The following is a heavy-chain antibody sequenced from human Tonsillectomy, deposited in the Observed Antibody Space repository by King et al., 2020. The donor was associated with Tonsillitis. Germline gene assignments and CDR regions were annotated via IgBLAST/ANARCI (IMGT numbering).Heavy chain of an antibody. CDR2: VIPTFGAR. CDR3: ARIKMVVIRGVIMDWYFDL. Sequence: QVQLVESGAEVKQPGSSVKISCEPSGGSFNSQLISWLRQAPGQGLEWMGGVIPTFGARNYARQFEGRVTVTADESTNTAYMELNSLTSEDTAVYLCARIKMVVIRGVIMDWYFDLWGRGTLVTVSS. V-gene: IGHV1-69*01. D-gene: IGHD3-10*01. CDR1: GGSFNSQL. J-gene: IGHJ2*01.